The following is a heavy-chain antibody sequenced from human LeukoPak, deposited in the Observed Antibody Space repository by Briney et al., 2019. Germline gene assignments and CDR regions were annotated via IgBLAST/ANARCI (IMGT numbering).Heavy chain of an antibody. V-gene: IGHV1-2*02. D-gene: IGHD3-9*01. CDR2: INPNSGGT. Sequence: ASVKVSCKASGYTFTGYYMHWVRQAPGQGLEWMGWINPNSGGTNYAQKFQGRVTMTRDASISTAYMELSRLRFDDTAVYYCARSPDILTGEKFDYWGQGTLVTVSS. J-gene: IGHJ4*02. CDR3: ARSPDILTGEKFDY. CDR1: GYTFTGYY.